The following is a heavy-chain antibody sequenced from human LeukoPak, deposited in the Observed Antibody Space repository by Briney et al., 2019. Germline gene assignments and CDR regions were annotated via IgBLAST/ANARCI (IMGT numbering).Heavy chain of an antibody. Sequence: PGGSLRLSCAASGFTFSSYSMNWVRQAPGKGLEWVSYISRTSSTMYYADSVKGRFTISRDNAKKSMYLQMNSLRDEDTAVYYCAGDDRPLGYYYGMDVWGQGTTVTVSS. D-gene: IGHD3-16*01. J-gene: IGHJ6*02. CDR2: ISRTSSTM. CDR1: GFTFSSYS. CDR3: AGDDRPLGYYYGMDV. V-gene: IGHV3-48*02.